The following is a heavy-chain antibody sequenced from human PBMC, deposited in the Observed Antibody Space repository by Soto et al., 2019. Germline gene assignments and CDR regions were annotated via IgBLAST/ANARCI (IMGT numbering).Heavy chain of an antibody. D-gene: IGHD6-13*01. CDR1: GGSISSYY. CDR3: ARVKAEAAWSYYYYGMDV. J-gene: IGHJ6*02. Sequence: XATLSLTCTVSGGSISSYYWSWIRQPPGKGLEWIGYIYYSGSTNYNPSLKSRVTISVDTSKNQFSLKLSSVTAADTAVYYCARVKAEAAWSYYYYGMDVWGQGTTVTVSS. CDR2: IYYSGST. V-gene: IGHV4-59*01.